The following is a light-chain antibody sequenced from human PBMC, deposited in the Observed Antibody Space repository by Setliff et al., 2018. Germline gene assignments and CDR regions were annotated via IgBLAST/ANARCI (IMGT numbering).Light chain of an antibody. J-gene: IGLJ2*01. V-gene: IGLV2-14*03. Sequence: QSVLTQPASVSGSPGQSITISCTGTSSDVGDSNYVSWYQHHPGKAPKLMIYDVSNRPSGVSNRFSGSKSDNTASLTISGLQAEDEADYYCSSYTSTHTLLFGGGTKVTVL. CDR2: DVS. CDR1: SSDVGDSNY. CDR3: SSYTSTHTLL.